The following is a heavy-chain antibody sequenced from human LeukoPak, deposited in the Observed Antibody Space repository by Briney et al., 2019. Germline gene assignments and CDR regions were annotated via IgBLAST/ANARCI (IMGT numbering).Heavy chain of an antibody. CDR3: GKGRLGELSL. J-gene: IGHJ4*02. CDR1: GFTFDDYA. D-gene: IGHD3-16*02. V-gene: IGHV3-43*02. Sequence: GGSLRLSCAASGFTFDDYAMHWVRQAPGKGLEWVSLISGDGGSTYYVDSVKGRFTISRDSSKNSLYLQMNSLRTEDTALYYCGKGRLGELSLWGQGTLVTVSS. CDR2: ISGDGGST.